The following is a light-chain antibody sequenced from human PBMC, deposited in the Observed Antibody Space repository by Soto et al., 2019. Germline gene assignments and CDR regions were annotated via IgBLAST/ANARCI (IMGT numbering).Light chain of an antibody. Sequence: DIQMTQSPSTLSAYVGHRVTFTCRASQSISTWLAWYQQKPGKAPKLLIYDASSLQSDVPSRFSGSGSGTEFTLTISALQTDDFASYYCQQYMNYATFGQGTKVEIK. CDR2: DAS. CDR3: QQYMNYAT. J-gene: IGKJ1*01. CDR1: QSISTW. V-gene: IGKV1-5*01.